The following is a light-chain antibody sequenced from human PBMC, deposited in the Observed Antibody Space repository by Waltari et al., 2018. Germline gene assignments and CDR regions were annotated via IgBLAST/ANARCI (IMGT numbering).Light chain of an antibody. J-gene: IGKJ4*01. V-gene: IGKV4-1*01. CDR1: QSVLYSSNNKNY. CDR3: QQYYSTLT. Sequence: QSVLYSSNNKNYLAWYQQKPGQPPKLLIYGASTRESGVPDRFSGSGSGTDFTLTISSLQAEDVAVYYCQQYYSTLTFGGGTKVEIK. CDR2: GAS.